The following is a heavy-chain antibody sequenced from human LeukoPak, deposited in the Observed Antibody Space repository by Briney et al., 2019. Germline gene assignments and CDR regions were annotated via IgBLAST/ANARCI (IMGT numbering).Heavy chain of an antibody. V-gene: IGHV1-8*03. CDR2: MNPNSGNT. J-gene: IGHJ6*03. CDR1: GYTFTSYD. Sequence: ASVKVSCKASGYTFTSYDINWVRQATGQGLEWMGWMNPNSGNTGYAQKFQGRVTITRNTSISTAYMELSSLRSEDTAVYYCARVRDYRLDYYYYMDVWGKGTTVTVSS. CDR3: ARVRDYRLDYYYYMDV. D-gene: IGHD3-16*01.